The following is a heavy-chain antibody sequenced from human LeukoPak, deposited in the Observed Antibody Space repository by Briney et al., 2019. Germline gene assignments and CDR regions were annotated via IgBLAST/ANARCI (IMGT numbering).Heavy chain of an antibody. Sequence: SETLSLTCAVYGGSFSGYYWSWIRQPPGKGLEWIGEINHSGSTNYNPSLKSRVTISVDTSKNQFSLKLSSVTAADTAVYYCARGSTTMVRGVFLSWGQGTLVTVSS. V-gene: IGHV4-34*01. CDR3: ARGSTTMVRGVFLS. D-gene: IGHD3-10*01. CDR1: GGSFSGYY. J-gene: IGHJ5*02. CDR2: INHSGST.